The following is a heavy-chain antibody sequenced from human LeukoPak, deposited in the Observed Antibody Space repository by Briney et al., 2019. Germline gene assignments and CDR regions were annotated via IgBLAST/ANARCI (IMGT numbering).Heavy chain of an antibody. Sequence: GGSLRLSCVASGFYFSAYLMSWVRQAPGRGLEWVANIKQDGRQEFYLESVKGRFTISRDNGNNSLYLHMSRLRVEDTAVYYCARDLKGFNLWGQGALVTVSS. CDR3: ARDLKGFNL. J-gene: IGHJ5*02. CDR1: GFYFSAYL. CDR2: IKQDGRQE. V-gene: IGHV3-7*04.